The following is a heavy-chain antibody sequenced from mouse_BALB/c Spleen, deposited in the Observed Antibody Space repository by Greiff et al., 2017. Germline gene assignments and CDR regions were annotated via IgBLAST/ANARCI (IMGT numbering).Heavy chain of an antibody. CDR3: ARYDYGFDY. V-gene: IGHV1-9*01. D-gene: IGHD2-4*01. CDR1: GYSFSSYW. CDR2: ILPGSGST. Sequence: QVQLQQSGAELMKPGASVKISCTATGYSFSSYWIEWVKQRPGHGLEWIGEILPGSGSTNYNEKFKGKATYTADTSSNTAYMQLSSLTSEDSAACYCARYDYGFDYWGQGTTLTVSS. J-gene: IGHJ2*01.